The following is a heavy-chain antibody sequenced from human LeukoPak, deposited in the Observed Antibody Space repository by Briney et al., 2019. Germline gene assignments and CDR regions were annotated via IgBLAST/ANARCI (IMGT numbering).Heavy chain of an antibody. Sequence: ESGPALVKPTQTLTLTCTFSGFSLSTSGMRVSWIRQPPGKALEWLARFDWDDDKFYSTSLRTRLTISKDTSKNQVVLTMTNMDPVDTATYYCARAYSSGWPFNFDYWGQGTLVTVSS. J-gene: IGHJ4*02. V-gene: IGHV2-70*04. D-gene: IGHD6-19*01. CDR2: FDWDDDK. CDR1: GFSLSTSGMR. CDR3: ARAYSSGWPFNFDY.